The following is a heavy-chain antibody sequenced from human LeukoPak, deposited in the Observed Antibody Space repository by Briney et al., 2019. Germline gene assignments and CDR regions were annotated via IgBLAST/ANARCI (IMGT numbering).Heavy chain of an antibody. CDR1: GFTLNTYW. V-gene: IGHV3-74*03. CDR3: TRDLRMDYYYVDYYYYGMDV. Sequence: GGSLRLSCAASGFTLNTYWMNWVRQAPGKGLVWVSRINSDGSSLTYADSVKGRFTVSRDNAKNTLYLQMNSLRAEDTATYYCTRDLRMDYYYVDYYYYGMDVWGQGTTVTVS. J-gene: IGHJ6*02. D-gene: IGHD3-10*02. CDR2: INSDGSSL.